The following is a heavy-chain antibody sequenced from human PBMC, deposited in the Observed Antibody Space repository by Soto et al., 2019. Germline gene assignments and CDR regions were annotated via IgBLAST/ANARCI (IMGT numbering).Heavy chain of an antibody. Sequence: GGSLRLSCAASGFTFSSYGMHWVRQAPGKGLEWVAVISYDGSNKYYADSVKGRFTISRDNSKNTLYLQMNSLRAEDTAVYYCAKDLRPHRSGGDYGDDAFDIWGQGTMVTVSS. D-gene: IGHD4-17*01. J-gene: IGHJ3*02. CDR2: ISYDGSNK. CDR1: GFTFSSYG. V-gene: IGHV3-30*18. CDR3: AKDLRPHRSGGDYGDDAFDI.